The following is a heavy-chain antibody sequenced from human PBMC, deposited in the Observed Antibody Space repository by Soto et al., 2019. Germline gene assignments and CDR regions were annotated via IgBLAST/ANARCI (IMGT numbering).Heavy chain of an antibody. V-gene: IGHV1-3*01. D-gene: IGHD6-13*01. Sequence: ASVKVSCKASGYTFTSYAMHWVRQAPGQRLEWMGWINAGNGNTKYSQKFQGRVTITRDTSASTAYMELSSLRSEDTVVYYCARGSSSWYMLRFDPWGQGTLVTVSS. CDR1: GYTFTSYA. CDR3: ARGSSSWYMLRFDP. J-gene: IGHJ5*02. CDR2: INAGNGNT.